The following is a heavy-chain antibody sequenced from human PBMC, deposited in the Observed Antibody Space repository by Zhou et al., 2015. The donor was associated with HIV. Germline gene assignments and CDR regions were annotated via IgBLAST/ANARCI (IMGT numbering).Heavy chain of an antibody. V-gene: IGHV1-69*12. CDR2: IIPIFGTA. J-gene: IGHJ3*02. CDR3: ARGPSKYCSSTICSHNAFDI. D-gene: IGHD2-2*01. CDR1: GGTFSNYA. Sequence: QVQLVQSGAEVKKPGSSVKVSCKASGGTFSNYALGWVRQAPGQGLEWMGGIIPIFGTANYAQKFQGRVTITADESTSTAYMELSSLRSEDTAVYYCARGPSKYCSSTICSHNAFDIWGQGTMVTVSS.